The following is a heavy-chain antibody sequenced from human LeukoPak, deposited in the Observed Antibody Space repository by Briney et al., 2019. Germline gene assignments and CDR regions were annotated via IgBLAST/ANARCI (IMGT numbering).Heavy chain of an antibody. Sequence: GGSLRLSCAASGFTFSDYYMSWIRQAPGKGLEWVSYISSSGSTIYYADSVKGRFTISRDNAKNSLYLQMNSLRAEDTAVYYCARSFKSIAAANSLTGTRYWGQGTLVTVSS. CDR3: ARSFKSIAAANSLTGTRY. CDR2: ISSSGSTI. V-gene: IGHV3-11*01. D-gene: IGHD6-13*01. CDR1: GFTFSDYY. J-gene: IGHJ4*02.